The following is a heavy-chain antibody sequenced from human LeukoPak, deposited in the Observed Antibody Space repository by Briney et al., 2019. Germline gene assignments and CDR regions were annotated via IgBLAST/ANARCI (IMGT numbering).Heavy chain of an antibody. CDR1: GGSFSGYY. Sequence: SETLSLTCAVYGGSFSGYYWSWIRQPPGKGLEWIGEINHSGSTNYNPSLKSRVTISVDTSKNQFSLKLSSVTAADTAVYYCARGRRRKFDYWGQGTLVTVSS. CDR2: INHSGST. V-gene: IGHV4-34*01. CDR3: ARGRRRKFDY. J-gene: IGHJ4*02.